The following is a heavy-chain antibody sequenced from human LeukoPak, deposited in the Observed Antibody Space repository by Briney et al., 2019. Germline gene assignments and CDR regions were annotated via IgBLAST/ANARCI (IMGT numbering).Heavy chain of an antibody. J-gene: IGHJ6*02. Sequence: PGRSLRLSCAASGFTFDDYAMHWVRHAPGKGLEWVSGISWNSGSIGYADSVKGRFTISRDNAKNSLYLQMNSLRAEDTALYYCAKNSGSYTYYYYGMDVWGQGTTVTVSS. V-gene: IGHV3-9*01. CDR2: ISWNSGSI. CDR1: GFTFDDYA. CDR3: AKNSGSYTYYYYGMDV. D-gene: IGHD1-26*01.